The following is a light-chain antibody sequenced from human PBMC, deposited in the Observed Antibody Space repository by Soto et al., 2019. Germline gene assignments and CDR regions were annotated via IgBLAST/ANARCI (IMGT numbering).Light chain of an antibody. J-gene: IGLJ2*01. CDR1: SSDVGVYNY. V-gene: IGLV2-14*01. CDR2: EFS. Sequence: CALTQPASVSGSPGQSNSFSCMGSSSDVGVYNYVSWYQQPPGKAPKLMIYEFSNRPSGVSNRFSGSKSDTTASLTISGLQAEDEAYYYCSSYTTSYTVVFGGGTKVTVL. CDR3: SSYTTSYTVV.